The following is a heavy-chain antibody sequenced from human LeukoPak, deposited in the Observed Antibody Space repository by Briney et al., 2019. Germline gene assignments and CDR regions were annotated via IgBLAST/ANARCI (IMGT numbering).Heavy chain of an antibody. D-gene: IGHD2/OR15-2a*01. CDR3: AREEYDEGALDY. CDR1: GFTFGSYW. CDR2: IKQDGSEK. Sequence: PGGSLRLSCAASGFTFGSYWMSWVRQAPGKGLEWVANIKQDGSEKYYVDSVKGRFTISRDNAKNSLYLQMNSLRAEDTAVYYCAREEYDEGALDYWGQGTLVTVSS. J-gene: IGHJ4*02. V-gene: IGHV3-7*01.